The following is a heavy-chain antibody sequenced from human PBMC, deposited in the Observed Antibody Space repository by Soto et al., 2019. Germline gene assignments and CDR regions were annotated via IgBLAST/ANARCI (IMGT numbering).Heavy chain of an antibody. J-gene: IGHJ5*02. CDR2: INAHSGGT. Sequence: AAVQVSCKASGFSFTGYYIHWLRQAPGQGLEWMGWINAHSGGTEYAQKFQGRVTLTRDTSIATAYLTLTSLTSDDTALYYCAKDLTRQRVYWLDPGGQGTQLTVSP. D-gene: IGHD6-6*01. CDR3: AKDLTRQRVYWLDP. V-gene: IGHV1-2*02. CDR1: GFSFTGYY.